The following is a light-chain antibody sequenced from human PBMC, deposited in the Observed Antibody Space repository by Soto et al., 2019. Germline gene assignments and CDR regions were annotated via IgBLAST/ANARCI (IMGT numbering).Light chain of an antibody. CDR3: QQYGSSPYT. J-gene: IGKJ2*01. V-gene: IGKV3-20*01. Sequence: EIVLTQSPGTLSLSPGERATLSCRASQSVRSNYLAWYQPKPGQAPRLLIYGASTRATGIPDRFSGTGSGTDFTLTISRLEPEDFAVYYCQQYGSSPYTFGQGTKLEIK. CDR1: QSVRSNY. CDR2: GAS.